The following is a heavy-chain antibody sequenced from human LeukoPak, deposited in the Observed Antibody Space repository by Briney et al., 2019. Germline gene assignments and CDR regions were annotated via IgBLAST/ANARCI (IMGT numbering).Heavy chain of an antibody. V-gene: IGHV3-7*05. CDR3: ARGLVGANY. Sequence: PGGSLRLSCAASGFIYSTYWMGWVRQAPGKGLEWVANIKQDGSEKNYVDSVKGRFTISRDNAKNSVYLQMNSLRAEDTAVYYCARGLVGANYWGQGTLVTVSS. CDR2: IKQDGSEK. J-gene: IGHJ4*02. CDR1: GFIYSTYW. D-gene: IGHD1-26*01.